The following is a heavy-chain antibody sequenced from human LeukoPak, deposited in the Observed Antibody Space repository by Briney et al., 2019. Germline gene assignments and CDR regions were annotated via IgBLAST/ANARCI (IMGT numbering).Heavy chain of an antibody. D-gene: IGHD4-17*01. CDR1: GFTFSSYG. J-gene: IGHJ4*02. Sequence: GRSLILSCAASGFTFSSYGMHWVRQAPGKGLEWVAVISYDGSNKYYADSVKGRFTISRDNSKNTLYLQMNSLRAEDTAVYYCAKGNGDHGGFDYWGQGTLVTVSS. V-gene: IGHV3-30*18. CDR3: AKGNGDHGGFDY. CDR2: ISYDGSNK.